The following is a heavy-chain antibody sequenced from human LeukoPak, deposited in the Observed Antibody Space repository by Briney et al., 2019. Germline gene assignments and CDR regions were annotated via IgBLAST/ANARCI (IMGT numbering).Heavy chain of an antibody. Sequence: GGSLRLSCAASGFTFSSYGMHWVRQAPGKGLEWVAVIWYDGSNKYYADSVKGRFTISRDNSKNTLYLQMNSLRAEDTAVYYCARDWAHSGSSKSPDYWGQGTLVTVSS. J-gene: IGHJ4*02. CDR2: IWYDGSNK. CDR1: GFTFSSYG. V-gene: IGHV3-33*01. CDR3: ARDWAHSGSSKSPDY. D-gene: IGHD1-26*01.